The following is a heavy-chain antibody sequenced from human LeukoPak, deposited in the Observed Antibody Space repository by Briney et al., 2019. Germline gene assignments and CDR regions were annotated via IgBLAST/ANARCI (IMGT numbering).Heavy chain of an antibody. D-gene: IGHD3-10*01. Sequence: WGSLRLSCAGSGFTFSSNGMHWVRQAPGNGLKWGVIIRYDRSEKYYADSVKGRFTISTDTFKNTLYLQMNSLRPEDTAVYYCAKEGDYYGSGSYRDGFDIWGQGTRATVSS. J-gene: IGHJ3*02. CDR3: AKEGDYYGSGSYRDGFDI. CDR1: GFTFSSNG. CDR2: IRYDRSEK. V-gene: IGHV3-30*02.